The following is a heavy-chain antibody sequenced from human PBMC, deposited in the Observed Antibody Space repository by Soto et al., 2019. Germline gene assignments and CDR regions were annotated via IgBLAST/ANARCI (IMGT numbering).Heavy chain of an antibody. CDR1: GYTFTSYD. CDR2: MNPNSGNT. D-gene: IGHD2-15*01. CDR3: AREVVAASITYFDS. V-gene: IGHV1-8*01. Sequence: GDSVKVSSKASGYTFTSYDINWVRQATGQGLEWMGWMNPNSGNTGYAQKFQGRVTMTRNTSISTAYMELSSLRSEDTAVYYCAREVVAASITYFDSWRQGTLVTVSS. J-gene: IGHJ4*02.